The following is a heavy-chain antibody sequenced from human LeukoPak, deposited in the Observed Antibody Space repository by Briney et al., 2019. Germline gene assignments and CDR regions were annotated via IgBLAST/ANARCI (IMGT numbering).Heavy chain of an antibody. V-gene: IGHV5-51*01. Sequence: KAGESLKISCKGSGYGFSSYWIVWVRQMPGKGLEWMGIIYPGDSKPRYSPSFQGQVTISADKSISTAFLQWSSLKASDSGLYFCARFGYPSLQTPYFDYWGQGTRVTVSS. D-gene: IGHD3-16*01. CDR3: ARFGYPSLQTPYFDY. CDR2: IYPGDSKP. CDR1: GYGFSSYW. J-gene: IGHJ4*02.